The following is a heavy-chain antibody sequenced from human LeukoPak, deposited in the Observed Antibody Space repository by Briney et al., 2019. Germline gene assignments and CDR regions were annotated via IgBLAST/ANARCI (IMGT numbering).Heavy chain of an antibody. CDR2: VYYRVNT. D-gene: IGHD1-1*01. CDR1: GGSGDSINTYY. V-gene: IGHV4-59*01. Sequence: KPSETLSPTCTVSGGSGDSINTYYCNWIRQPPRKGLEWIGYVYYRVNTNYNPSLKSRLTISADTSKSQFSLKVSSVTAADTAVYYCARARTRGHNWYFDYWGQGTLVTVSS. J-gene: IGHJ4*02. CDR3: ARARTRGHNWYFDY.